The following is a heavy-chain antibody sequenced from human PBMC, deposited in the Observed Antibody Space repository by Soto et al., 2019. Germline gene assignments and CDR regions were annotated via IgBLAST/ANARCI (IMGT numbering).Heavy chain of an antibody. D-gene: IGHD3-16*02. Sequence: EVQLVESGGGLVKPGGSLRLSCAASGLTFSNAWMSWVRQAPGKGLEWVGRIKGKTDDGTTDYVEPGKGRFTISRDDSXXXXXXXXXSLKTEDTAVYYCTTDGMITFGGVFVPNWFDPWGQGTLVTVSS. CDR3: TTDGMITFGGVFVPNWFDP. CDR1: GLTFSNAW. V-gene: IGHV3-15*01. CDR2: IKGKTDDGTT. J-gene: IGHJ5*02.